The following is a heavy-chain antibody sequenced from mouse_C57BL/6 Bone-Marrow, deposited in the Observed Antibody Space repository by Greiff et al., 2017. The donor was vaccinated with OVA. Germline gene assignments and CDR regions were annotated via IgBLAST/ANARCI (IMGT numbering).Heavy chain of an antibody. CDR3: TGSDSSGSPVGLDY. Sequence: EVMLVESGEGLVKPGGSLKLSCAASGFTFSSYAMSWVRQTPEKRLEWVAYISSGGDYIYYADTVKGRFTISSDNARNTLYLQMSSLKSEDTAMYYCTGSDSSGSPVGLDYWGQGTTLTVSS. CDR2: ISSGGDYI. CDR1: GFTFSSYA. V-gene: IGHV5-9-1*02. D-gene: IGHD3-2*01. J-gene: IGHJ2*01.